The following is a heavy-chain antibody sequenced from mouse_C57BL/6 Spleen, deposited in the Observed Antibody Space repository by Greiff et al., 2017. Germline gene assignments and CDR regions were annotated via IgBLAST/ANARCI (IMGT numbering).Heavy chain of an antibody. J-gene: IGHJ2*01. Sequence: QVQLQQSGAELVKPGASVKMSCKASGYTFTSYWITWVKQRPGQGLEWIGDIYPGSGSTNYNEKFKSKATLTVDTSSSTAYMQLSSLTSEDSAVYYCARKGLYYSNLDYWGQGTTLTVSS. CDR3: ARKGLYYSNLDY. D-gene: IGHD2-5*01. V-gene: IGHV1-55*01. CDR2: IYPGSGST. CDR1: GYTFTSYW.